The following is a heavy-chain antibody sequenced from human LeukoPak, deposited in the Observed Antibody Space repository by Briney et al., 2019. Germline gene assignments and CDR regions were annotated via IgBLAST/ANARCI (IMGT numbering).Heavy chain of an antibody. Sequence: GGSLRLSCAAPGFTVSSNYMRWVRQAPGEGLEWVSVIYSGGSTYYAESVKGRFNISSDNSKTTLHLKMNSMTAEDTAVFYCARGRVSAVFDYWGQGTLVTVSS. CDR3: ARGRVSAVFDY. CDR1: GFTVSSNY. CDR2: IYSGGST. J-gene: IGHJ4*02. D-gene: IGHD2-8*01. V-gene: IGHV3-53*01.